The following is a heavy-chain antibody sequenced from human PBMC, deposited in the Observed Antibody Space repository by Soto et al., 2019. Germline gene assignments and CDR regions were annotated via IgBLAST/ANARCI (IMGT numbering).Heavy chain of an antibody. J-gene: IGHJ4*02. V-gene: IGHV4-4*02. CDR1: GDSISSSVW. D-gene: IGHD7-27*01. Sequence: LSLTCAVSGDSISSSVWWTWVRQPPGKGLEWIGEVFHTGNTNYNPSLKSRVTMSVDKSTNEFSLKVTSVTAADTAIYYCARKAWVRFDYWGQGALVTVSS. CDR3: ARKAWVRFDY. CDR2: VFHTGNT.